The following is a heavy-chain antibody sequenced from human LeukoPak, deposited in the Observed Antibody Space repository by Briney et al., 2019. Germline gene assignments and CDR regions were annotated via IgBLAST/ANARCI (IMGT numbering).Heavy chain of an antibody. Sequence: PGGSLRLSCAASGFTFSSYAMHWVRQAPGKGLEWVAVISYDGSNKYYADSVKGRFTISRDNSKNTLYLQMNSLRAEDTAVYYCARDRGRGYGPPDLDYWGQGTLVTVSS. CDR3: ARDRGRGYGPPDLDY. D-gene: IGHD5-12*01. CDR1: GFTFSSYA. J-gene: IGHJ4*02. CDR2: ISYDGSNK. V-gene: IGHV3-30*04.